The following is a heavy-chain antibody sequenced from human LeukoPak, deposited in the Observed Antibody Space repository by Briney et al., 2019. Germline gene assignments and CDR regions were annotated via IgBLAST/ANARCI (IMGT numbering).Heavy chain of an antibody. V-gene: IGHV3-20*04. CDR2: INWNGGST. J-gene: IGHJ3*02. D-gene: IGHD3-22*01. Sequence: GGSLRLSCAASGFTFSSYSMNWVRQAPGKGLEWVSGINWNGGSTGYADSVKGRFTISRDNAKNSLYLQMNSLRAEDTALYYCAREYDSSGTRAAFDIWGQGTMVTVSS. CDR3: AREYDSSGTRAAFDI. CDR1: GFTFSSYS.